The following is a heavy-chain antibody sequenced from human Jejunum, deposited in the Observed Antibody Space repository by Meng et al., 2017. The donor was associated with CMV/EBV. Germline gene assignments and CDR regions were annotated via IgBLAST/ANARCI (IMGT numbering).Heavy chain of an antibody. J-gene: IGHJ6*02. CDR2: FFSSGPP. V-gene: IGHV4-39*07. D-gene: IGHD2-2*01. Sequence: GWIRQPPGEGLACIGTFFSSGPPNCHPSLSSRVTISVATSRNQFFLNLSSVTAADTAVYYCVRDLNFVIVPVAIERDYYYYGMDVWGQGTTVTVSS. CDR3: VRDLNFVIVPVAIERDYYYYGMDV.